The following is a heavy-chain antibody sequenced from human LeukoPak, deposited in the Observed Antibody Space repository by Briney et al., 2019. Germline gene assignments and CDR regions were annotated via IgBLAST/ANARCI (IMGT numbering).Heavy chain of an antibody. CDR2: IYYTGST. V-gene: IGHV4-59*08. CDR3: ARHYAHLGVY. J-gene: IGHJ4*02. Sequence: SETLSLTCTVSGGSISSYYWSWIRQPPGKGLEWIGYIYYTGSTNYNPSLKSRVTISVDTSKNQFSLKLSSVTAADTAVYYCARHYAHLGVYWGQGTLVTVSS. D-gene: IGHD2-2*01. CDR1: GGSISSYY.